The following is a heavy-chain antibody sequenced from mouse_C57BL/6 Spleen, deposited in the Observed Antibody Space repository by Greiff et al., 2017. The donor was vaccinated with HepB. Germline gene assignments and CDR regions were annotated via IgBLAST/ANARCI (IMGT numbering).Heavy chain of an antibody. D-gene: IGHD4-1*02. CDR2: IHPNSGST. J-gene: IGHJ3*01. CDR1: GYTFTSYW. CDR3: ARGPSTGTGAWFAY. Sequence: QVQLQQPGAELVKPGASVKLSCKASGYTFTSYWMHWVKQRPGQGLEWIGMIHPNSGSTNYNEKFKSKATLTVDKSSSTAYTQLSSLTSEDSAVYYCARGPSTGTGAWFAYWGQGTLVTVSA. V-gene: IGHV1-64*01.